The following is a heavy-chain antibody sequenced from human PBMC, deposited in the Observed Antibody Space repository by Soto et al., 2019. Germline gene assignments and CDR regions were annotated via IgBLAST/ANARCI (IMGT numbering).Heavy chain of an antibody. CDR2: ISAYNGNT. D-gene: IGHD1-26*01. V-gene: IGHV1-18*01. J-gene: IGHJ4*02. CDR3: ARDDEGGSDCDLGY. CDR1: GYTFTSYG. Sequence: ASVKVSCTASGYTFTSYGISWVRQAPGQGLEWMGWISAYNGNTNYAQKLQGRVTMTTDTSTSTAYMELRSLRVEDTAVYYCARDDEGGSDCDLGYWGQGALVTVSS.